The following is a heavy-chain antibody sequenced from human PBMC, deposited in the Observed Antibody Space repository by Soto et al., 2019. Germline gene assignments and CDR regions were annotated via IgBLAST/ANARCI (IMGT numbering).Heavy chain of an antibody. Sequence: QITWKESGPTLAQPTQPLTLTCAFSGFPLSNSAAGVASIRQPPGKALEWLALIYWDDATRYTPSLKSRLTITKDTSNNQVVCTMTNMDPVYTATYDCEAVYSSSWVFDYWAQGTLVTVSS. J-gene: IGHJ4*02. D-gene: IGHD6-13*01. V-gene: IGHV2-5*02. CDR2: IYWDDAT. CDR1: GFPLSNSAAG. CDR3: EAVYSSSWVFDY.